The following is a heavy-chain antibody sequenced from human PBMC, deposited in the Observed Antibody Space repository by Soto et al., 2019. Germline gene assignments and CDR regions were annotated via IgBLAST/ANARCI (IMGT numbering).Heavy chain of an antibody. CDR1: GYSFTSYW. J-gene: IGHJ3*02. CDR3: ARRGIGGNDAFDI. D-gene: IGHD1-1*01. V-gene: IGHV5-51*01. CDR2: TYPGDSDT. Sequence: PGESLKISCKGSGYSFTSYWIGWVRQMPGKGLECMGITYPGDSDTRYSPSFQGQVTISADKSISTAYLQWSSLRASDTSMYYCARRGIGGNDAFDIWGQGTMVTVSS.